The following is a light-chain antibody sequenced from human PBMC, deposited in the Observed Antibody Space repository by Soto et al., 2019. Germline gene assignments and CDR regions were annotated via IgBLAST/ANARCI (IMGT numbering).Light chain of an antibody. Sequence: QSALTQPPSASGSPGQSVTISATGTSIYVGGYNYVSWYQQHPGKVTKLMVYEVNKRPSGVPDRFSGSKSGNTAALTVSGLQAEDEADYYCTSYAGGNNVFGTGTKLTVL. CDR3: TSYAGGNNV. CDR2: EVN. CDR1: SIYVGGYNY. V-gene: IGLV2-8*01. J-gene: IGLJ1*01.